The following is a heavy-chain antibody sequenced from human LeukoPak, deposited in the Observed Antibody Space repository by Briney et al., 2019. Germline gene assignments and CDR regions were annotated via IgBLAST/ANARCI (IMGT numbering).Heavy chain of an antibody. Sequence: GGSLRLSCAASGFTFSSYEMNWVRQAPGKGLEWVSYISSSGSTIYYADSVKGRFTISRDNAKNSLYLQMNSLRAEDTAVYYCARDWDGHSGSYYDFVYWGQGTLVTVSS. D-gene: IGHD1-26*01. CDR2: ISSSGSTI. V-gene: IGHV3-48*03. CDR3: ARDWDGHSGSYYDFVY. CDR1: GFTFSSYE. J-gene: IGHJ4*02.